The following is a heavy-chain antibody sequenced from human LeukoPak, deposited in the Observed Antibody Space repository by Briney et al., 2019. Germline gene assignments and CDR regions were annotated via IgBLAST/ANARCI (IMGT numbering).Heavy chain of an antibody. CDR1: GYTFTGYY. D-gene: IGHD2-2*01. CDR2: INPNSGGT. CDR3: ARDLRVVPAAPYTFYYYYGMDV. Sequence: ASVKVSCKASGYTFTGYYMHWVRQAPGQGLEWMGWINPNSGGTNYAQKFQGRVTMTRDTSISTAYMELSRLRSDDTAVYYCARDLRVVPAAPYTFYYYYGMDVWGQGTTVSVSS. V-gene: IGHV1-2*02. J-gene: IGHJ6*02.